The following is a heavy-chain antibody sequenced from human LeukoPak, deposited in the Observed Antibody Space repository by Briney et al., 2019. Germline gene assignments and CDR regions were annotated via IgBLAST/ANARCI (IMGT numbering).Heavy chain of an antibody. V-gene: IGHV1-2*02. CDR3: ARYSGSLGAFDI. J-gene: IGHJ3*02. Sequence: GASVKVSCKASGYTFTKYDINWVRQAPGQGLEWMGWINPNSGGTNYAQKFQGRVTMTRDTSISTAYMELSRLRSDDTAVYYCARYSGSLGAFDIWGQGTMVTVSS. CDR2: INPNSGGT. CDR1: GYTFTKYD. D-gene: IGHD1-26*01.